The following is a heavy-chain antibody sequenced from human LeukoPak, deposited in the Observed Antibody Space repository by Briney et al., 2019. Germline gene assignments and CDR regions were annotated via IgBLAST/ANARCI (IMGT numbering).Heavy chain of an antibody. V-gene: IGHV4-59*01. J-gene: IGHJ4*02. CDR3: ARGGGYEMPRVFDY. Sequence: PSETLSLTCTVSGDSIRTYYWSWIRQPPGKGLEWIGYIYYTGSTNYNPSLKSRVTMSVDTSKNQFSLKLRSVTAADTAVYYCARGGGYEMPRVFDYWGQGTLVTVSS. CDR1: GDSIRTYY. D-gene: IGHD5-12*01. CDR2: IYYTGST.